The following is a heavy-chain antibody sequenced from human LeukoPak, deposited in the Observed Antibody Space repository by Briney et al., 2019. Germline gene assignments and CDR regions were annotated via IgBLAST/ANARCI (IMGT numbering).Heavy chain of an antibody. Sequence: GGSLRLSCAASGFTFSSYWMGWVRQAPGKGLEWVANIKQDGSEKYYVDSVKGRFTISRDNAKNSLYLQMNSLRAEDTAVYYCAASLGYCSSTSCWSDAFDIWGQGTMVTVSS. D-gene: IGHD2-2*01. V-gene: IGHV3-7*03. CDR2: IKQDGSEK. CDR1: GFTFSSYW. J-gene: IGHJ3*02. CDR3: AASLGYCSSTSCWSDAFDI.